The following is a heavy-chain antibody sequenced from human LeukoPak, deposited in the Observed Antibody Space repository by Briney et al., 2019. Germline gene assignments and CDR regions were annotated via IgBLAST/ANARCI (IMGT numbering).Heavy chain of an antibody. CDR3: AREDGYCSGGSCYPDAFDI. D-gene: IGHD2-15*01. V-gene: IGHV4-59*12. Sequence: SETLSLTCTVSGGSISSFYWSWIRQPPGKGLEWIGYMYYSGSTNYNPSLKSRVTISVDTSKNQLSLKLSSVTAADTAVYYCAREDGYCSGGSCYPDAFDIWGQGTMVTVSS. CDR1: GGSISSFY. CDR2: MYYSGST. J-gene: IGHJ3*02.